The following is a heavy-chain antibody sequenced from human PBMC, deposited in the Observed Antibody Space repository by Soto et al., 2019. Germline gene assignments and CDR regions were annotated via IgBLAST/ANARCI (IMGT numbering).Heavy chain of an antibody. CDR3: TTVTALTGSSGWH. CDR1: GFTFSNAW. CDR2: IKSKTDGWTT. D-gene: IGHD6-19*01. Sequence: EVQLVESGGGLVKPGGSLRLSCAASGFTFSNAWMNWVRQAPGKGLEWVGRIKSKTDGWTTDYAAPVKGRFTISRDDSKNTLYLQMNSLKTEVTAVYYCTTVTALTGSSGWHWGQGTLVTVSS. V-gene: IGHV3-15*07. J-gene: IGHJ4*02.